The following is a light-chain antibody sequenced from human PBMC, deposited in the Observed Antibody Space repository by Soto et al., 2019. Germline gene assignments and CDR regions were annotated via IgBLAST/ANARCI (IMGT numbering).Light chain of an antibody. Sequence: EVVMTQSPATLSVATGERATLSCRASQSVRSNLVWYQQKPGQAPRLLIYDASTRATGIPARFSGSGSGAEFTLIISSLQSEDFALYFCQQCNNWPYPFGHGTKLEI. J-gene: IGKJ2*01. CDR2: DAS. CDR3: QQCNNWPYP. V-gene: IGKV3-15*01. CDR1: QSVRSN.